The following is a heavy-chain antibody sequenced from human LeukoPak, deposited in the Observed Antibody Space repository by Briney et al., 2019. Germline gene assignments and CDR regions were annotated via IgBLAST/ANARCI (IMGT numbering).Heavy chain of an antibody. CDR1: GCTFTSYG. CDR3: ARASAGSSGYYSGDY. D-gene: IGHD3-22*01. V-gene: IGHV1-18*01. CDR2: IIPYNGNT. J-gene: IGHJ3*01. Sequence: ASVKVSCKASGCTFTSYGISWVRQAPGQGLEWMGWIIPYNGNTNYAQKLQGRVTITTDTSTSTAYMELRSLRSDDTAVYYCARASAGSSGYYSGDYWSQGTMVTVSS.